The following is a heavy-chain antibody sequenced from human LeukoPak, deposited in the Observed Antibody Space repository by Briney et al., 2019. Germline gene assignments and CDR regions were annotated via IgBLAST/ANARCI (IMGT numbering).Heavy chain of an antibody. D-gene: IGHD6-13*01. J-gene: IGHJ4*02. CDR3: ARAYSSSFWYFDY. CDR2: IYSGGST. CDR1: GFTVSSNY. V-gene: IGHV3-53*01. Sequence: HGGSLRLSCAASGFTVSSNYMSWVRQAPGKGLEWVSVIYSGGSTYYADSVKGRFTISRDNSKNTLYLQMNSLRAEDTAVYYCARAYSSSFWYFDYWGQGTLVTVSS.